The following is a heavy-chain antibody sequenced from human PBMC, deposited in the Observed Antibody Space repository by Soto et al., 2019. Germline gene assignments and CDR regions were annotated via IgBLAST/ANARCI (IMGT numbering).Heavy chain of an antibody. Sequence: EVQILESGGGSVQPGGSLRLSCAASRFTFRNFAMSWVRHAPGKGLEWVSEMTGSTGTTYYANSVRGRFIISRDNSKNTLHLQMNSLRAEDTAVYYCAKDTSSSPYYMDVWGKGTTVTVSS. CDR2: MTGSTGTT. CDR3: AKDTSSSPYYMDV. V-gene: IGHV3-23*01. CDR1: RFTFRNFA. J-gene: IGHJ6*03. D-gene: IGHD2-2*01.